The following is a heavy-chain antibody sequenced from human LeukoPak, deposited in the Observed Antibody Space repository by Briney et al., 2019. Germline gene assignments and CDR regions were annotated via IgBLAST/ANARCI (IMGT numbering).Heavy chain of an antibody. CDR1: GGSISSYY. D-gene: IGHD6-19*01. CDR2: IYYSGST. V-gene: IGHV4-59*12. Sequence: SETLSLTCTVSGGSISSYYWSWIRQPPGKGLEWIGYIYYSGSTYYNPSLKSRVTISVDTSKNQFSLKLSSVTAADTAVYYCARSPGIAVAGTAKMYYFDYWGQGTLVTVSS. CDR3: ARSPGIAVAGTAKMYYFDY. J-gene: IGHJ4*02.